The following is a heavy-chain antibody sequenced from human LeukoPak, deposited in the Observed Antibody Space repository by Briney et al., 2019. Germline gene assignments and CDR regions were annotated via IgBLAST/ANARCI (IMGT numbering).Heavy chain of an antibody. CDR3: ARDVPPGISNVWFDAFDI. V-gene: IGHV3-7*01. Sequence: GGSLRLSCVASGFTSSNYWMTWVRQAQGKGLEWVANIREDGSQKYYVDSVKGRFTISRDNAKNSLYLQMNSLRAEDTAVYYCARDVPPGISNVWFDAFDIWGQGTMVTVSS. CDR2: IREDGSQK. CDR1: GFTSSNYW. D-gene: IGHD6-19*01. J-gene: IGHJ3*02.